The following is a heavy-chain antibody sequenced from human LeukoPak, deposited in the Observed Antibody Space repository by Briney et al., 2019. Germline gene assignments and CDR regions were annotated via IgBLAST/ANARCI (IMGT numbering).Heavy chain of an antibody. CDR2: ISVYNGNT. CDR3: ARSTLQLWSPYYYIDV. CDR1: GYTFTNYG. D-gene: IGHD5-18*01. Sequence: ASVKVSCKASGYTFTNYGISRVRQAPGQGLEWMGWISVYNGNTNYAQKFQGRVTMTTDTSTNTAYMELRSLRSDDTAMYYCARSTLQLWSPYYYIDVWGKGTTVTVSS. J-gene: IGHJ6*03. V-gene: IGHV1-18*01.